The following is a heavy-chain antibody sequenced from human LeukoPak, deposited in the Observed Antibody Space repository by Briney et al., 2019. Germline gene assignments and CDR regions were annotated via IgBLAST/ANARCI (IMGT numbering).Heavy chain of an antibody. CDR2: IYYSGST. D-gene: IGHD6-13*01. Sequence: SETLSLTCTVSGGSISSSSYYWGWIRQPPGKGLEWIGSIYYSGSTYYNPSLKSRVTISVDTSKNQFSLKLSSVTAADTAVYYCARELHQTGIVAAAEDAFDIWGQGTMVTVSS. CDR3: ARELHQTGIVAAAEDAFDI. V-gene: IGHV4-39*07. J-gene: IGHJ3*02. CDR1: GGSISSSSYY.